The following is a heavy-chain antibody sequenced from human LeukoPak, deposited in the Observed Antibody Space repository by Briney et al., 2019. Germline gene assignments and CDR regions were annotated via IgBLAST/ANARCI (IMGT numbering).Heavy chain of an antibody. CDR2: ISYDGSNK. CDR1: GFTFSSYA. Sequence: GGSLRLSCAASGFTFSSYAMHWVRQAPGKGLEWVAVISYDGSNKYYADSVKGRFTISRDNSKNTLYLQMNSLRAEDTAVYYCARGELDYYDRSGYYLYYWGQETLVTVSS. CDR3: ARGELDYYDRSGYYLYY. J-gene: IGHJ4*02. V-gene: IGHV3-30*04. D-gene: IGHD3-22*01.